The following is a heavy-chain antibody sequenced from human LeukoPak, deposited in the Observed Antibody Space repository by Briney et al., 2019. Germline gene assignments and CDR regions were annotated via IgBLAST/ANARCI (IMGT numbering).Heavy chain of an antibody. J-gene: IGHJ4*02. V-gene: IGHV4-34*01. CDR2: INHSGYT. D-gene: IGHD6-19*01. Sequence: SETLSLTCAVSGVPFSNYYWSWVRQSPRQGLERIGEINHSGYTNYNPSLKSRVTMSIDTSKNQFSLMLTSVTAADTGVYYCTRAVAGHPDWGQGTLVTVSP. CDR1: GVPFSNYY. CDR3: TRAVAGHPD.